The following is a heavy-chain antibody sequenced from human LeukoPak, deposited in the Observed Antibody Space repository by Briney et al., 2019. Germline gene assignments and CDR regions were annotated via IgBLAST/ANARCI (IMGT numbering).Heavy chain of an antibody. J-gene: IGHJ4*02. D-gene: IGHD4-11*01. V-gene: IGHV1-24*01. Sequence: ASVKVSCKVSGYTLTELSMHWVRQAPGKGLEWMGGFDPEDGETIYAQKFQGRVTMTEDTSTDTAYMELSSLRSEDTAVYYCATGDYPDRYSNYVVYWGQGTLVTVSS. CDR2: FDPEDGET. CDR1: GYTLTELS. CDR3: ATGDYPDRYSNYVVY.